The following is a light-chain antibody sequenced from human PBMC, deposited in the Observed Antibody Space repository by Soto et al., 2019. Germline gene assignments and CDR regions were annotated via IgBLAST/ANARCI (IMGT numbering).Light chain of an antibody. CDR3: TTYADDNIFV. V-gene: IGLV1-40*01. Sequence: SVLTQPPSVSGAPGQRVTISCTGSSSNIGAGFDVHWYHQIAGTAPKLLIYGNSNRPSGVPERFSGSKSGNTASLTVSGLQAEDEAAYYCTTYADDNIFVFGTGTKVTVL. J-gene: IGLJ1*01. CDR2: GNS. CDR1: SSNIGAGFD.